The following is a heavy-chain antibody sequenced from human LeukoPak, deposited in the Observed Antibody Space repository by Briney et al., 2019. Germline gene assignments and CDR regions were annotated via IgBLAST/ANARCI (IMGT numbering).Heavy chain of an antibody. CDR2: FYYSGGA. D-gene: IGHD2-2*01. CDR3: AAIGDIVLVPAIPDY. Sequence: SETLALICTVSGGSISSSIYYLVWIRQPPGKGLEWIANFYYSGGASSNPSLKSRVTISVDTSKNLFSLKLRSVTAADTAVYYCAAIGDIVLVPAIPDYWGQGTLVTVSS. V-gene: IGHV4-39*07. J-gene: IGHJ4*02. CDR1: GGSISSSIYY.